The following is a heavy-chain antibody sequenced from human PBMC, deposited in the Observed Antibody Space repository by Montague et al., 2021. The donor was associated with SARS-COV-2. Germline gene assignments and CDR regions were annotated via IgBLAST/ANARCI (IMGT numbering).Heavy chain of an antibody. D-gene: IGHD1-14*01. J-gene: IGHJ6*02. Sequence: SLRLSCPASGFIFSSYAMNWVRLTPGKGLEWVSVIFGDGSNTNYADSVKGRFTISRDNSKNTLYLQMSSLTAEDTAVYYCAKGTEGRWANYYYYYGMDVWGQGTTVTVSS. CDR1: GFIFSSYA. V-gene: IGHV3-23*03. CDR2: IFGDGSNT. CDR3: AKGTEGRWANYYYYYGMDV.